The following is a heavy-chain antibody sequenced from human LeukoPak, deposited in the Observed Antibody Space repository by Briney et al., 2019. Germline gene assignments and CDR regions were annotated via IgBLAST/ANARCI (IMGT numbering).Heavy chain of an antibody. CDR2: IYYSGST. V-gene: IGHV4-59*01. CDR3: ARAGGYYSYYYGMDV. CDR1: GGSISSYY. Sequence: PSETLSLTCTVSGGSISSYYWSWIRQPPGKGLEWVGYIYYSGSTNYNPSLKSRVTISVDTSKNQFSLKLSSVTAADTAVYYCARAGGYYSYYYGMDVWGQGTTVTVSS. D-gene: IGHD3-10*01. J-gene: IGHJ6*02.